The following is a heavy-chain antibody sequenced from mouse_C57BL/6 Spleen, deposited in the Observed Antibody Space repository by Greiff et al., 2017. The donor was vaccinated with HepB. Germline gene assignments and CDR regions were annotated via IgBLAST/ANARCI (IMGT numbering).Heavy chain of an antibody. CDR2: INPSNGGT. J-gene: IGHJ1*03. Sequence: VQLQQPGTELVKPGASVKLSCKASGYTFTSYWMHWVKQRPGQGLEWIGNINPSNGGTNYNEKFKSKATLTVDKSSSTAYMQLSSLTSEDSAVYYCARYGNGYYWYFDVWGTGTTVTVSS. CDR3: ARYGNGYYWYFDV. CDR1: GYTFTSYW. V-gene: IGHV1-53*01. D-gene: IGHD2-2*01.